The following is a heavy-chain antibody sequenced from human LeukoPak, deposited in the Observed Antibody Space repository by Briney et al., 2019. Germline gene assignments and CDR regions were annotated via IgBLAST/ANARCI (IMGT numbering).Heavy chain of an antibody. J-gene: IGHJ4*02. V-gene: IGHV3-48*03. Sequence: GGSLRLSCTASTFTFSSYEMNWVRQAPGKGLEWVSYISSSGSTIYYADSVKGRFTISRDNAKNSLYLQMNSLRAEDTAVYYCAREKYSRVVGAFDYWGQGTLVTVSS. CDR3: AREKYSRVVGAFDY. D-gene: IGHD6-6*01. CDR2: ISSSGSTI. CDR1: TFTFSSYE.